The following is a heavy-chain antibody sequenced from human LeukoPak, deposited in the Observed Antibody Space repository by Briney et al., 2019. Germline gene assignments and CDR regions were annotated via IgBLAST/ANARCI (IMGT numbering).Heavy chain of an antibody. CDR3: ARVLRYDNSGHDSFDI. J-gene: IGHJ3*02. D-gene: IGHD3-22*01. Sequence: GGSLRLSCATSGFTFSNYGMHWVRQAPGKGLEWVAFIRFDGSTKYYADSVKGRFTISRDNSKNTFYLQMNSLRAEDTAVYYCARVLRYDNSGHDSFDIWGQGTMVIVSS. V-gene: IGHV3-30*02. CDR1: GFTFSNYG. CDR2: IRFDGSTK.